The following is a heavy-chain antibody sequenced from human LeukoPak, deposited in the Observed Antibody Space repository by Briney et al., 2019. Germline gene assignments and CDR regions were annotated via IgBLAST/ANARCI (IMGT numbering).Heavy chain of an antibody. CDR2: IYTSGST. V-gene: IGHV4-61*02. Sequence: SETLSLTCTVSGGSISSGSYYWSWIRQPAGKGLEWIGRIYTSGSTNYNPSLKSRVTISVDTSKNQFSLKLSSVTAADTAVYYCARDVGSSYYYDSSGWYAFDIWGRGTMVTVSS. CDR1: GGSISSGSYY. J-gene: IGHJ3*02. D-gene: IGHD3-22*01. CDR3: ARDVGSSYYYDSSGWYAFDI.